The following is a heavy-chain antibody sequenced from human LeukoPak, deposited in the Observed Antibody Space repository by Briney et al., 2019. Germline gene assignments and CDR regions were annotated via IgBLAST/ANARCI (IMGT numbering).Heavy chain of an antibody. D-gene: IGHD3-10*01. V-gene: IGHV3-49*04. CDR1: GFTFGDYA. Sequence: PGGSLRLSCTASGFTFGDYAMTWVRQAPGKGLEWVGFIRSTASGGATEYAASVKGRFTISRDDSESIAYLQMNSLKAEDTAVYYCTRVRDYYGSGSYYGYYFDCWGQGSLVTVSS. J-gene: IGHJ4*02. CDR3: TRVRDYYGSGSYYGYYFDC. CDR2: IRSTASGGAT.